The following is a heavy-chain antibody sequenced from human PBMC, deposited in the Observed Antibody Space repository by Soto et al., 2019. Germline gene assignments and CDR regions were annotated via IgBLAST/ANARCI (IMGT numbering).Heavy chain of an antibody. CDR3: ASRSAPGYSYGEGFNY. CDR1: GFTFSTYT. D-gene: IGHD5-18*01. J-gene: IGHJ4*02. Sequence: QVQLVESGGGVVQPGGSLRLSCAASGFTFSTYTIHWVRQAPGKGLEWVALMTYDGNNEYYADSVKGRFTISRDNSKNTLHIKTNSVRPDETAVYYCASRSAPGYSYGEGFNYCGQGTLDTVSS. CDR2: MTYDGNNE. V-gene: IGHV3-30*01.